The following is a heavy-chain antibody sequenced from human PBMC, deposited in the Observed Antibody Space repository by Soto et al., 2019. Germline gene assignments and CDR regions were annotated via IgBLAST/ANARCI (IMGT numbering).Heavy chain of an antibody. Sequence: EVQLVESGGGLVQPGRSLRLSCAASGFTFDDYAMHWVRQAPGKGLEWVSGISFNSGSIGYADSVKGRFTISRDNAKNSLYLQMNSLRAEDTALYYCAKMSVTAHTHYYYGMDVWGQGTTVTVSS. D-gene: IGHD2-2*01. J-gene: IGHJ6*02. V-gene: IGHV3-9*01. CDR1: GFTFDDYA. CDR2: ISFNSGSI. CDR3: AKMSVTAHTHYYYGMDV.